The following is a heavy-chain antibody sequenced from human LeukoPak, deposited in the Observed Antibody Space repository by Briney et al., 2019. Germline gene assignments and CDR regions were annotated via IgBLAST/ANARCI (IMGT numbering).Heavy chain of an antibody. CDR1: GYSISSGYY. CDR2: IYHSGST. J-gene: IGHJ4*02. V-gene: IGHV4-38-2*02. D-gene: IGHD1-26*01. CDR3: ARDVWGFDY. Sequence: SETLSLTCTVSGYSISSGYYWGWIRQPPGKGLEWIGSIYHSGSTYYNPSLKSRVTISVDTSKNQFSLKLSSVTAADTAVYYCARDVWGFDYWGQGTLVTVSS.